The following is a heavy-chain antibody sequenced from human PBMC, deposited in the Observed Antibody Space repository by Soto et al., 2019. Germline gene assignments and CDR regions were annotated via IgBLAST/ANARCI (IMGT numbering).Heavy chain of an antibody. CDR3: AEVGPDAFDI. Sequence: PGGSLRLSCAASGFTFSSYAMSWVRQAPGKGLEWVSAISGSGGSTYYADSVKGRFTISRDNTKNTLYLRMNSLRAEDTALYYCAEVGPDAFDIWGQGTMVTVSS. J-gene: IGHJ3*02. CDR2: ISGSGGST. CDR1: GFTFSSYA. V-gene: IGHV3-23*01.